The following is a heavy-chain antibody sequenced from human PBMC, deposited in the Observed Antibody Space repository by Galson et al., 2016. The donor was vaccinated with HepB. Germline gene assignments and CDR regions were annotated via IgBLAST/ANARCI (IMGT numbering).Heavy chain of an antibody. J-gene: IGHJ2*01. CDR2: IFYTGIT. D-gene: IGHD3/OR15-3a*01. Sequence: SETLSLTCTVSGGSVSSGHYYWSWIRQPPGQGLEWIGYIFYTGITNYNPSLKSRVTISADTSKNQFPLILSSVTAADTALYFCARGGLVNSYWYFDLWGRGTLVTVSS. CDR1: GGSVSSGHYY. CDR3: ARGGLVNSYWYFDL. V-gene: IGHV4-61*01.